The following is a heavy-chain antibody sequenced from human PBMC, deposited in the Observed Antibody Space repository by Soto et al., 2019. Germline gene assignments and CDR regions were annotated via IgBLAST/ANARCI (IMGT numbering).Heavy chain of an antibody. J-gene: IGHJ4*02. CDR3: ARDNSGFWWGYFDS. CDR1: DGSISTYY. Sequence: PSETLSLTCTVSDGSISTYYWSWIRQPAGKELEWIGHVFTSGTTNYTPSLKSRVSMSLDTAKNQFSLKLRSVTAADTAVYYCARDNSGFWWGYFDSWGQGKXVTVSS. CDR2: VFTSGTT. V-gene: IGHV4-4*07. D-gene: IGHD3-3*01.